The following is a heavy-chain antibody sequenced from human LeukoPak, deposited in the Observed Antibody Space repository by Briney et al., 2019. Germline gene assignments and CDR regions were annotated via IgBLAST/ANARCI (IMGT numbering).Heavy chain of an antibody. D-gene: IGHD2-15*01. V-gene: IGHV3-33*01. J-gene: IGHJ4*02. CDR2: LWSDGIKE. Sequence: PGGSLRLSCTASGFTLSRHGIHWVRQAPGKGLERVALLWSDGIKEDYADSAKGRFTISRDSSKNTVYLQMNSLRVEDTAVYYCARENWGFCSRCRDLDGWGQGTLVTVSS. CDR1: GFTLSRHG. CDR3: ARENWGFCSRCRDLDG.